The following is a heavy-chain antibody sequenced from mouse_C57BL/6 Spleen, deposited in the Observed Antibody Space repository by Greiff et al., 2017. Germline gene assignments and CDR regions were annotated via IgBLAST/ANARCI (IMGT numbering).Heavy chain of an antibody. CDR3: TRVRGNARGY. V-gene: IGHV1-5*01. J-gene: IGHJ4*01. CDR2: IYPGYSDP. CDR1: GYTFTSYW. Sequence: EVQLQQSGTVLARPGASVKMSCKASGYTFTSYWMHWVKQRPGQGLEWIGAIYPGYSDPSYNQKFKGKAKLTAVTSASTAYMELRSMTKEDSAVYYCTRVRGNARGYWGKGTSVTVAS.